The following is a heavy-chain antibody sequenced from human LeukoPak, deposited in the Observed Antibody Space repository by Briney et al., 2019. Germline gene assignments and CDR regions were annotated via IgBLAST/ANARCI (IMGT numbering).Heavy chain of an antibody. CDR2: IYYSGST. J-gene: IGHJ4*02. D-gene: IGHD3-10*01. CDR3: ARGDYYGSGSYEYYFDY. Sequence: PSETLSLTCTVSGGSISSGGYYWSWLRQHPGQGLEGIGYIYYSGSTYDNPSLKSRVIISVDTYKNQFSLKLSSVTAADTAVYYCARGDYYGSGSYEYYFDYWGQGTLVTVSS. V-gene: IGHV4-31*03. CDR1: GGSISSGGYY.